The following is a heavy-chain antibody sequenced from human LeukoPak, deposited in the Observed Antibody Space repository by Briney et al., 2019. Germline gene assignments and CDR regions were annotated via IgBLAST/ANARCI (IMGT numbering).Heavy chain of an antibody. CDR2: ISYDGSNK. Sequence: PGRSLRLSCAASGFTFSSYGMHWVRQAPGKGLEWVAVISYDGSNKYYADSVKGRFTISRDNSKNTLYLQMNSLRAEDTAVYYCAKDLVNWNDVRGFDYWGQGTLVTVSS. CDR3: AKDLVNWNDVRGFDY. D-gene: IGHD1-1*01. V-gene: IGHV3-30*18. CDR1: GFTFSSYG. J-gene: IGHJ4*02.